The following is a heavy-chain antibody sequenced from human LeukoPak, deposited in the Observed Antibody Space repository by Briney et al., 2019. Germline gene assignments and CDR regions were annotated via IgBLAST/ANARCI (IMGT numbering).Heavy chain of an antibody. CDR3: AKDYSSGWSYYYYYMDV. V-gene: IGHV3-23*01. J-gene: IGHJ6*03. Sequence: GGTLRLSCAGSGFTFSSYGMSWVRQAPGKGLEWVSAISGSGGSTYYADSVKGRFTISRDNSKNTLYLQMNSLRAEDTAVYYCAKDYSSGWSYYYYYMDVWGKGTTVTISS. CDR1: GFTFSSYG. CDR2: ISGSGGST. D-gene: IGHD6-19*01.